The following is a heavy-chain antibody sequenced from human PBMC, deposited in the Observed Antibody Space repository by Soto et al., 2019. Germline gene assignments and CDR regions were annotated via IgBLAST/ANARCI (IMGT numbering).Heavy chain of an antibody. V-gene: IGHV3-23*01. J-gene: IGHJ5*02. CDR2: IKSSGDST. CDR1: GFTFSDYA. D-gene: IGHD3-10*01. CDR3: AKDERVYHGSENYGWFDP. Sequence: PGGSLRLSCAASGFTFSDYAMGWVRQAPGKGLQWVSSIKSSGDSTYYADSVKGRFTISRDNSKNTLYLQMNSLRAEDTAVYHCAKDERVYHGSENYGWFDPWGQGTLVTVSS.